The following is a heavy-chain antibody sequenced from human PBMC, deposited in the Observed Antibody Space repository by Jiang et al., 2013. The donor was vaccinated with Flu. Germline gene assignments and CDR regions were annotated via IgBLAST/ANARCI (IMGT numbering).Heavy chain of an antibody. V-gene: IGHV3-30*02. CDR3: AKEEDIVATSAYYYYGMDV. D-gene: IGHD5-12*01. CDR2: IRYDEVI. Sequence: IRYDEVIILCRLRRRAEFTISRDNSKNTLYLQMNSLRAEDTAVYYCAKEEDIVATSAYYYYGMDVWGQGTTVTVSS. J-gene: IGHJ6*02.